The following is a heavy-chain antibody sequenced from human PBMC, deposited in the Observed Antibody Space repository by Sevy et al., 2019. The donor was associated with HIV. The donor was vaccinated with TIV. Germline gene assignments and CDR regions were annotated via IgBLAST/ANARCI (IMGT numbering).Heavy chain of an antibody. J-gene: IGHJ4*02. CDR1: GGSITSLY. Sequence: ETLSLTCTVSGGSITSLYWNWIRQPLGKRLEWIANIYYNGHINYNPSLKSRVTLSLDTSKNQFSLRLSSVTAADTAMYYCAGENAWGRGYSWGQGTLVTISS. CDR2: IYYNGHI. V-gene: IGHV4-59*08. D-gene: IGHD1-26*01. CDR3: AGENAWGRGYS.